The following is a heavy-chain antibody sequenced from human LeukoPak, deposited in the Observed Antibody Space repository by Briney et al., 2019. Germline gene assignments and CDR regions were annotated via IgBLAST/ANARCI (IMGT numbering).Heavy chain of an antibody. D-gene: IGHD1-14*01. Sequence: GGSLRLSCAASGFRFSKDAMSWVRQAPGRGLEWVSAISNRGENTYYADSVMGRFTISRDNSKNTLYLQMDSLRVEDTAVYYCAEERGASGRTTFDYWGQGTLVIVSS. CDR1: GFRFSKDA. CDR3: AEERGASGRTTFDY. J-gene: IGHJ4*02. V-gene: IGHV3-23*01. CDR2: ISNRGENT.